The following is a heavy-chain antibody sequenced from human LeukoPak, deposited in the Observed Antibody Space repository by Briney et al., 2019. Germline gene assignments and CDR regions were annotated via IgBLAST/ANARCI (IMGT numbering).Heavy chain of an antibody. V-gene: IGHV3-30*02. CDR3: AKDAAVALYYFDY. CDR1: GSTFSSYG. Sequence: GGSLRLSCAASGSTFSSYGMHRVRQAPAKGLEWVAFIRYDGSNKYYADSVKGRFTSSRDNSKNTLYLQMNSLRAEDTAVYYCAKDAAVALYYFDYWGQGTLVTVSS. CDR2: IRYDGSNK. D-gene: IGHD6-19*01. J-gene: IGHJ4*02.